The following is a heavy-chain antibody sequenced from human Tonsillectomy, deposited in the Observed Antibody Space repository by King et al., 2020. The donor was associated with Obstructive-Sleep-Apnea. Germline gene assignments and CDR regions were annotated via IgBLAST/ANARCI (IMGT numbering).Heavy chain of an antibody. D-gene: IGHD3-3*02. CDR3: ARGWQISGRTYGVDV. CDR1: GYTFTKYW. J-gene: IGHJ6*02. CDR2: IYPGDSDT. V-gene: IGHV5-51*01. Sequence: QLVQSGPEVKKPGESLKISCEGSGYTFTKYWIAWVRQMPGKGLEWMGIIYPGDSDTRYSPSFQGQVTISADKSINTADLQWTSLKASDSALYYCARGWQISGRTYGVDVGGQGTTVTVFS.